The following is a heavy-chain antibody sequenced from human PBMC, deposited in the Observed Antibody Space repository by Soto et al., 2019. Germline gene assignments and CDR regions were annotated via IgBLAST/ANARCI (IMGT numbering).Heavy chain of an antibody. V-gene: IGHV3-21*01. Sequence: EVQLVESGGGLVKPGGSLRLSCAASGFTFSSYSMNWVRQAPGKGLELVSSISSSSSYIYYADSVKGRFTSSRDNAKNSLYLQRNSLRAEDTAVYCCARDLSIAVDTGDWGQGPLVTVSS. CDR2: ISSSSSYI. D-gene: IGHD6-19*01. CDR3: ARDLSIAVDTGD. J-gene: IGHJ4*02. CDR1: GFTFSSYS.